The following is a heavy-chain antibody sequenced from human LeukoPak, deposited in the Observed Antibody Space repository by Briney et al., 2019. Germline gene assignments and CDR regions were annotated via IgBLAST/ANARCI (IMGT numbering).Heavy chain of an antibody. Sequence: GGSLRLSCAASGFTFSSYAMYWVRQAPGKGLEWVAVISYDGNNKYYADSVKGRFTISRDDSKNTLSLQMNSLRAEDTAVYYCARGASERISSSTNYYFDYWGQGTLVTVSS. CDR1: GFTFSSYA. CDR3: ARGASERISSSTNYYFDY. V-gene: IGHV3-30-3*01. J-gene: IGHJ4*02. CDR2: ISYDGNNK. D-gene: IGHD6-6*01.